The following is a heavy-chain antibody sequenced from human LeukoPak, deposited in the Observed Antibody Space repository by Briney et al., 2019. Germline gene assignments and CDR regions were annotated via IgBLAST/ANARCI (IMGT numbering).Heavy chain of an antibody. V-gene: IGHV3-23*01. CDR3: ARSERYCSGGTCYTRYFDL. CDR2: IGGGGISI. D-gene: IGHD2-15*01. J-gene: IGHJ2*01. Sequence: GGSLRLSCAASGFTFSSYAMNWVRQAPGKGLEWVSTIGGGGISIYCADSVKGRFTISRDNSKNTLYLQMNSLRAEDTAVYYCARSERYCSGGTCYTRYFDLWGRGTLVTVSS. CDR1: GFTFSSYA.